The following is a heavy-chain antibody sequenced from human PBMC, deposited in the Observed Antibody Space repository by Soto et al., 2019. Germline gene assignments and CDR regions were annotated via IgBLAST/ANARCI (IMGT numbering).Heavy chain of an antibody. D-gene: IGHD3-10*01. CDR1: GFTFSSYA. V-gene: IGHV3-23*01. J-gene: IGHJ5*02. Sequence: GGSLRLSCAASGFTFSSYAMSWVRQAPGKGLEWVSAISGSGGSTYYADSVKGRFTISRDNSKNTLYLQMNSLRAEDTAVYYCAKDPSHTMVKKLNWFDPWGQGTLVTLSS. CDR3: AKDPSHTMVKKLNWFDP. CDR2: ISGSGGST.